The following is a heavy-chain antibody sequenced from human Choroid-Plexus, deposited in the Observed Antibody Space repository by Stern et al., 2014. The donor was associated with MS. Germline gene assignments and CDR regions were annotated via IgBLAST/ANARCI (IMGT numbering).Heavy chain of an antibody. J-gene: IGHJ6*02. CDR1: GYIFTGYY. V-gene: IGHV1-2*02. Sequence: VQLVESGAEVKKPGASVKVSCKTSGYIFTGYYIHWVRQAPGQGLEWVAWINANTGGTKYAQKLQGRVTMSRDSSISTAYVELSSLTSDDTAVYYCARDQRGITIFGVVTDYYYLGMDVWGQGTTVTVSS. CDR3: ARDQRGITIFGVVTDYYYLGMDV. D-gene: IGHD3-3*01. CDR2: INANTGGT.